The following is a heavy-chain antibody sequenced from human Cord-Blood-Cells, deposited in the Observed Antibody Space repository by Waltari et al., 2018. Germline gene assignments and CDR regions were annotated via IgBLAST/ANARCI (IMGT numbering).Heavy chain of an antibody. CDR2: ISYDGSNK. V-gene: IGHV3-30-3*01. CDR3: ARGRRLGIFDY. Sequence: QVQLVEYGGGVVQPGRSLRLPCAASGFTFSSYAMHWVRQAPGKGLEWVAVISYDGSNKYYADSVKGRFTISRDNSKNTLYLQMNSLRAEDTAVYYCARGRRLGIFDYWGQGTLVTVSS. J-gene: IGHJ4*02. D-gene: IGHD7-27*01. CDR1: GFTFSSYA.